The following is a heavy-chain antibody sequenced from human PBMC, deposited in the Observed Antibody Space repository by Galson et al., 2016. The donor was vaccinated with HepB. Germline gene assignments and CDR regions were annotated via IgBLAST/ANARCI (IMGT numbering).Heavy chain of an antibody. CDR3: ARWAAADFVCDF. Sequence: SVKVSCKASGYTFTRYGLHWVRQAPGQSLEWMGWIDGGKGNTEYSEKFQGRVAFTRDTVASAAYMELNSLRSEDTAIYYCARWAAADFVCDFWGQGTLVTGSS. J-gene: IGHJ4*02. V-gene: IGHV1-3*01. CDR2: IDGGKGNT. D-gene: IGHD6-25*01. CDR1: GYTFTRYG.